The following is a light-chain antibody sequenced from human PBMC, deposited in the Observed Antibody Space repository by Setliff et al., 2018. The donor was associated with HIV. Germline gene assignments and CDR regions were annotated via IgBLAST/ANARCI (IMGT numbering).Light chain of an antibody. Sequence: DIQMTQSPSSLSAFVGDRVTITCRASQSIVRYLNWYQQKPGKAPKLLIDAASNLQSGVPSRFSGSGSGTDFTLTISSLQPEDFATYYCQQSYGSPQTFGQGTKVDIK. J-gene: IGKJ1*01. CDR3: QQSYGSPQT. V-gene: IGKV1-39*01. CDR1: QSIVRY. CDR2: AAS.